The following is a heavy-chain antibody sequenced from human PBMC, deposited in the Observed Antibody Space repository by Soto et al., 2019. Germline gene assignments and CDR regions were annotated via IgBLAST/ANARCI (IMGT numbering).Heavy chain of an antibody. D-gene: IGHD2-2*01. Sequence: PSETLSLTCAVYGGSFSGYYWSWIRQPPGKGLEWIGEINHSGSTNYNPSLKSRVTISVDTSKNQFSLKLSSVTAADTAVYYCARGPLIVVVPAATAGTNYYYYGMDVCGQGTTVTVSS. CDR1: GGSFSGYY. V-gene: IGHV4-34*01. J-gene: IGHJ6*02. CDR2: INHSGST. CDR3: ARGPLIVVVPAATAGTNYYYYGMDV.